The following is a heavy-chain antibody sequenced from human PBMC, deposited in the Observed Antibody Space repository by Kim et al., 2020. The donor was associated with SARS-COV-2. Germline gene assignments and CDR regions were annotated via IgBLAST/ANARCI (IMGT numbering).Heavy chain of an antibody. CDR1: GGSVSSGSYY. V-gene: IGHV4-61*01. J-gene: IGHJ4*02. D-gene: IGHD5-18*01. Sequence: SETLSLTCTVSGGSVSSGSYYWSWIRQPPGKGLEWIGYINYSGSTNYNPSLKSRVTISVDTSNNQFSLKLRSLTAADTAVYYCARGKIQLSNFYYWGQGTLVTVSS. CDR2: INYSGST. CDR3: ARGKIQLSNFYY.